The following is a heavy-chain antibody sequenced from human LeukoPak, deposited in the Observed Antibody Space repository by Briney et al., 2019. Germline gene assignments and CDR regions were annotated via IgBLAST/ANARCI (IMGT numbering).Heavy chain of an antibody. CDR2: IYSGGST. Sequence: GGSLRLSCAASGFTVSSNYMSWVRQAPGKGLEWVSVIYSGGSTYYADSVKGRFTISRDNSKNTLYPQMNSLRAEDTAVYYCARGRYYYDSSGYPSTYWYFDLWGRGTLVTVSS. D-gene: IGHD3-22*01. CDR1: GFTVSSNY. V-gene: IGHV3-53*05. CDR3: ARGRYYYDSSGYPSTYWYFDL. J-gene: IGHJ2*01.